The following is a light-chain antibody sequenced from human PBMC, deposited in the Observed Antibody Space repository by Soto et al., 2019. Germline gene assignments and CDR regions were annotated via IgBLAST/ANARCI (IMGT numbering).Light chain of an antibody. CDR3: QQSYGSPPDT. Sequence: DIQMTQSPSSLSASVGDRVTITCRASQTISNYLNWYQQNPGKAPNRLIYAASILQSGVPSRFSGGGSGTDFTLTISSLQPEDSATYYCQQSYGSPPDTFGQGTKLENK. CDR2: AAS. CDR1: QTISNY. J-gene: IGKJ2*01. V-gene: IGKV1-39*01.